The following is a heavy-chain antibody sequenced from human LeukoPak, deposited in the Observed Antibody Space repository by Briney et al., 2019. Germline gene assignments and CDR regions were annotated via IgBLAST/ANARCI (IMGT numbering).Heavy chain of an antibody. Sequence: SQTLSLTCAISGDXVSSKSVAWNWIRQSPSRGLEWLGTTYCRSKWYNDYAVSVKSRITINPDTSKNQLSLQLNSVTPEDTAVYYCARGRNSAFDYWGQGTLVTVSS. CDR2: TYCRSKWYN. CDR1: GDXVSSKSVA. V-gene: IGHV6-1*01. J-gene: IGHJ4*02. CDR3: ARGRNSAFDY. D-gene: IGHD2-15*01.